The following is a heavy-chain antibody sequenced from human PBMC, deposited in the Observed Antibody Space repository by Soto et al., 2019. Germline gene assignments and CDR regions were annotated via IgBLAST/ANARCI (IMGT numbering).Heavy chain of an antibody. CDR3: SRDREDVLRFLEWLPAKDY. CDR2: IRNKANGGTT. J-gene: IGHJ4*02. Sequence: GGSLRLSCAASGFTFSYYYMSGVRQAPGTGLEWVGFIRNKANGGTTEQTTSVKGRFTISRDDSKSITYLQMKSLKTEDTAVYYCSRDREDVLRFLEWLPAKDYWGQGTLVTVSS. CDR1: GFTFSYYY. D-gene: IGHD3-3*01. V-gene: IGHV3-49*04.